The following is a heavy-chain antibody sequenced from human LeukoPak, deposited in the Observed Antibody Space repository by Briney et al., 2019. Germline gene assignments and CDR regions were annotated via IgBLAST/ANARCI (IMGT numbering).Heavy chain of an antibody. CDR1: GGTFSSYA. J-gene: IGHJ3*02. Sequence: ASVKVSCKASGGTFSSYAISWVRQAPGQGLEWMGGIIPIFGTANYAQKFQGRVTITTDESTSTAYMELSSLRFEDTAVYYCAREGGSSSHAFDIWGQGTMVTVSS. D-gene: IGHD6-6*01. V-gene: IGHV1-69*05. CDR3: AREGGSSSHAFDI. CDR2: IIPIFGTA.